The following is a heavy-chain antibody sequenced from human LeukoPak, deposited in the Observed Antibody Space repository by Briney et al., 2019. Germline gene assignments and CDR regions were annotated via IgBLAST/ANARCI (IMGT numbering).Heavy chain of an antibody. D-gene: IGHD6-6*01. Sequence: ASVKVSCKASGYTFTGYYIYWVRQAPGQGLEWMGWINPNSGGTNFAQKFQGRVTMTRDTSITTAYMELSRLRSDDTAVYYCARDLPYGSSDRTPFDYWGQGTLVTVSS. V-gene: IGHV1-2*02. CDR3: ARDLPYGSSDRTPFDY. CDR2: INPNSGGT. CDR1: GYTFTGYY. J-gene: IGHJ4*02.